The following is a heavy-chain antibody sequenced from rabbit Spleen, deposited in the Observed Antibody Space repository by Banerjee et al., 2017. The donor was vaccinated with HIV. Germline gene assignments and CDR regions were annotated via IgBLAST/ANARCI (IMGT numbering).Heavy chain of an antibody. CDR1: GFAFSAYTF. D-gene: IGHD8-1*01. J-gene: IGHJ6*01. CDR2: IYAGSSGGT. V-gene: IGHV1S40*01. CDR3: ARDTGTSFSTYGMDL. Sequence: LVEYGGDLVQPGASLTLTCTASGFAFSAYTFMCWVRQAPGKGLEWIACIYAGSSGGTYSATWAKGRFSISKTSSTTVTLQMTTLTAADTATYFCARDTGTSFSTYGMDLWGPGTLVTVS.